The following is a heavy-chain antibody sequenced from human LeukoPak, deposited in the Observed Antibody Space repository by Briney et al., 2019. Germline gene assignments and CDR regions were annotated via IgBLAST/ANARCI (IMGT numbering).Heavy chain of an antibody. CDR1: GFTFSDTW. D-gene: IGHD1-26*01. V-gene: IGHV3-74*01. CDR2: IRSDGSDT. J-gene: IGHJ6*03. CDR3: ARDPGIVGASFYMDV. Sequence: GGSLRLSCAASGFTFSDTWMHWVRQAPGEGLVWVSRIRSDGSDTRYAESVKGRFTISRDNAKNTLYLQMNSLRAEDTAVYYCARDPGIVGASFYMDVWGKGTTVTVSS.